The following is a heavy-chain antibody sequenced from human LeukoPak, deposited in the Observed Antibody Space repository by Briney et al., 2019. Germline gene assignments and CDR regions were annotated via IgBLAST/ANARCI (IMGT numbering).Heavy chain of an antibody. D-gene: IGHD4-23*01. CDR1: GDSITSGSYY. V-gene: IGHV4-61*02. J-gene: IGHJ3*02. CDR3: ARERYSGNLLSNAFDI. Sequence: TLSLTCTVSGDSITSGSYYWRWIRQPAGKGLEWIGLIYTTWNTAYNPSLKSGVTISLDVSKKQFSLKLSSVTAADTAVFYCARERYSGNLLSNAFDIWGQGTMVTVSS. CDR2: IYTTWNT.